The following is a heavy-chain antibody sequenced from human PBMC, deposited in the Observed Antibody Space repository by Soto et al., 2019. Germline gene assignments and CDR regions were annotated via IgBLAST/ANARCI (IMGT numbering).Heavy chain of an antibody. CDR3: ARRQLWQYYYYGMDV. Sequence: TLYLTCAVYFGSFSGCYWSWIRQPPGKGLEWIGEINHSGSTNYNPSLKSRVTISVDTSKNQFSLKLSSVTAADTAVYYCARRQLWQYYYYGMDVWGQGTTVTVSS. CDR2: INHSGST. V-gene: IGHV4-34*01. D-gene: IGHD5-18*01. J-gene: IGHJ6*02. CDR1: FGSFSGCY.